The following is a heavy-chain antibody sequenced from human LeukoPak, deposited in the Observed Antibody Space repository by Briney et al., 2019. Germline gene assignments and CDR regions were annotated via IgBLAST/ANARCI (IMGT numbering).Heavy chain of an antibody. Sequence: PGGSLRLSCAASGFTFSSYAMSWVRQAPGKGLEWVANIKQDGNEKYYVDSVRGRFTASRDNAKNSLYLQMGSLRVEDTAVYYCARPGLYCSGGSCYPFESWGQGTLVTVSS. CDR2: IKQDGNEK. CDR3: ARPGLYCSGGSCYPFES. V-gene: IGHV3-7*01. J-gene: IGHJ4*02. CDR1: GFTFSSYA. D-gene: IGHD2-15*01.